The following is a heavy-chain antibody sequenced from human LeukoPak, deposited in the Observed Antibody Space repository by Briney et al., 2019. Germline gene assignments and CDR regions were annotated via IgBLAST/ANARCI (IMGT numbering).Heavy chain of an antibody. CDR2: IRYDGINK. CDR3: AKEGDYYGSGSYRDGFDI. J-gene: IGHJ3*02. D-gene: IGHD3-10*01. Sequence: TGGSLRLSCAASGFTFSSYWMSWVRQAPGKGLEWVAFIRYDGINKYYADSVKGRFTISRDSFKNTLYLQMNSLRPEDTAVYYCAKEGDYYGSGSYRDGFDIWGQGTMVTVSS. CDR1: GFTFSSYW. V-gene: IGHV3-30*02.